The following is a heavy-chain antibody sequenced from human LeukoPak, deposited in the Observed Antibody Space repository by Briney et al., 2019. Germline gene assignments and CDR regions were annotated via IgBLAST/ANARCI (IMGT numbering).Heavy chain of an antibody. CDR1: GGTFSSYA. D-gene: IGHD3-22*01. Sequence: ASVKVSCKASGGTFSSYAISWVRQAPGQGLEWMGGIIPIFGTANYAQKFQGRVTITADKSTSTAYMELSSLRSEGTAVYYCATPDSSGYYFDYWGQGTLVTVSS. V-gene: IGHV1-69*06. CDR2: IIPIFGTA. CDR3: ATPDSSGYYFDY. J-gene: IGHJ4*02.